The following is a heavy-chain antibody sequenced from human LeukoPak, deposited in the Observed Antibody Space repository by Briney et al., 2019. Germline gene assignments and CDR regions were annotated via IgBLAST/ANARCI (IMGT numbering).Heavy chain of an antibody. Sequence: GGSLRLSCAASGFTFSSYAMLWVRQAPGKGLEWVAVMSYDGGHKYYADSVKGRFTISRDNSKNTLYLQMNSLRAEDTAVYYCAKGQLVDYGMDVWGQGTTVTVSS. CDR1: GFTFSSYA. CDR3: AKGQLVDYGMDV. V-gene: IGHV3-30*18. CDR2: MSYDGGHK. J-gene: IGHJ6*02. D-gene: IGHD2-15*01.